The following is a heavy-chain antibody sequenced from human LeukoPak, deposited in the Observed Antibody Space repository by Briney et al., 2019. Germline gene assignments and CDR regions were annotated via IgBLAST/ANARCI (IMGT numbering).Heavy chain of an antibody. CDR1: GYTFTSYY. Sequence: ASVKVSCKASGYTFTSYYMHWVRQAPGQGLEWMGIINPSGGSTSYAQKFQGRVTMTRDTSTSTVYMELSSLRSEDTAVYYCARAAISGTTGDAFDIWGQGTMVTVSS. D-gene: IGHD3-3*02. CDR2: INPSGGST. J-gene: IGHJ3*02. CDR3: ARAAISGTTGDAFDI. V-gene: IGHV1-46*01.